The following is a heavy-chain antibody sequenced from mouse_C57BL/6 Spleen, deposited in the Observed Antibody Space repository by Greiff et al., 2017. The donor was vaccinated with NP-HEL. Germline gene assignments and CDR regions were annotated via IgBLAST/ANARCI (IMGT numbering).Heavy chain of an antibody. CDR2: IYPGDGDT. V-gene: IGHV1-82*01. CDR1: GYAFSSSW. CDR3: AVGGSYYGSSFPAWFAY. Sequence: VQLVESGPELVKPGASVKISCKASGYAFSSSWMNWVKQRPGKGLEWIGRIYPGDGDTNYNGKFKGKATLTADKSSSTAYMQLSSLTSEDSAVYFCAVGGSYYGSSFPAWFAYWGQGTLVTVSA. J-gene: IGHJ3*01. D-gene: IGHD1-1*01.